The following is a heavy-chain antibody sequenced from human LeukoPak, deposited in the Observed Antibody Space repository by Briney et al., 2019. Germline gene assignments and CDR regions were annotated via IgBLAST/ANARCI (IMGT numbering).Heavy chain of an antibody. V-gene: IGHV1-46*01. CDR3: ARSARGAAKSPGFDY. D-gene: IGHD3-10*01. CDR1: GYSFTSNY. J-gene: IGHJ4*02. CDR2: IYPRDGST. Sequence: GASVKVSCKVSGYSFTSNYIHWVRQAPGQGLEWMGMIYPRDGSTSYAQRFQDRVTVTRDTSTSTVHMELSGLRSEDTAVYYCARSARGAAKSPGFDYWGQGTLVSVSS.